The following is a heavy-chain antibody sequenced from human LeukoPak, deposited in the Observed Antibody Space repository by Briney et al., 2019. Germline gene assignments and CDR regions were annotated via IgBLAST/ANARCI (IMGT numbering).Heavy chain of an antibody. Sequence: GGSLRLSCAASGFTFSSFAMSWVRQAPGKGLECVSTISVSGSTTYYADSVKGRFTISRDNSKNTLYLHMKSVRAEDTAVYYCAKGRRFLEWLLLDSWGQGILVTATS. J-gene: IGHJ4*02. CDR3: AKGRRFLEWLLLDS. CDR1: GFTFSSFA. D-gene: IGHD3-3*01. V-gene: IGHV3-23*01. CDR2: ISVSGSTT.